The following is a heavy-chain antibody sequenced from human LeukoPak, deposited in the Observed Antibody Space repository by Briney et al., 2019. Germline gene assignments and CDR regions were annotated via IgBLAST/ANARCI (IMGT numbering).Heavy chain of an antibody. CDR2: INHSGST. V-gene: IGHV4-34*01. J-gene: IGHJ4*02. D-gene: IGHD3-10*01. CDR3: ARGQLLWFGEQNPLDY. Sequence: SETLSLTCTVSGGSISSYYWSWIRQPPGKGLEWIGEINHSGSTKYNPSLNSRVTISVDTSKKQFSLKLSSVTAADTAVYYCARGQLLWFGEQNPLDYWGQGTLVSVSS. CDR1: GGSISSYY.